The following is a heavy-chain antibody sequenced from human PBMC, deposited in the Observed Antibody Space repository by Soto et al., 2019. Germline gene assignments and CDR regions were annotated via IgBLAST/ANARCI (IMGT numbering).Heavy chain of an antibody. V-gene: IGHV3-30-3*01. Sequence: GGSLRLSCAASGFTFSSYAMHWVRQAPGKGLEWVAVISYDGSNKYYADSVKGRFTISRDNSKNTLYLQMNSLRAEDTAVYYCASWDLRFLEWLLFSEVRWFDPWGQGTLVTVSS. CDR1: GFTFSSYA. J-gene: IGHJ5*02. CDR2: ISYDGSNK. CDR3: ASWDLRFLEWLLFSEVRWFDP. D-gene: IGHD3-3*01.